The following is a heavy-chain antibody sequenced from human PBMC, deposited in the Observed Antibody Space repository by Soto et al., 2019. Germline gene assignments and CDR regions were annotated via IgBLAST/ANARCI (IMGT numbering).Heavy chain of an antibody. CDR3: AKWVEHDFWRPEGGGDY. Sequence: PGGSLRLSCAASGFTFSSYAMSWVRQAPGKGLEWVSAISGSGGSTYYADSVKGRFTISRDNSKNTLYLQMNSLRAEDTAVYYCAKWVEHDFWRPEGGGDYWGQGTLVTVSS. CDR1: GFTFSSYA. V-gene: IGHV3-23*01. J-gene: IGHJ4*02. D-gene: IGHD3-3*01. CDR2: ISGSGGST.